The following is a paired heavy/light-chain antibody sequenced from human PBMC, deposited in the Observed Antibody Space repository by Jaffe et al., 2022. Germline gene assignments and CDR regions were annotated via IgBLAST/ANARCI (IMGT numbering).Heavy chain of an antibody. J-gene: IGHJ4*02. V-gene: IGHV1-18*01. D-gene: IGHD3-16*01. CDR3: ARGTCYDYIWGSCNYFDY. Sequence: QVQLVQSGAEVKKPGASVKVSCKASGYTFTSYGISWVRQAPGQGLEWMGWISAYNGNTNYAQKLQGRVTMTTDTSTSTAYMELRSLRSDDTAVYYCARGTCYDYIWGSCNYFDYWGQGTLVTVSS. CDR2: ISAYNGNT. CDR1: GYTFTSYG.
Light chain of an antibody. J-gene: IGLJ3*02. CDR3: SSYTSSSTQV. V-gene: IGLV2-14*03. Sequence: QSALTQPASVSGSPGQSITISCTGTSSDVGGYNYVSWYQQHPGKAPKLMIYDVSNRPSGVSNRFSGSKSGNTASLTISGLQAEDEADYYCSSYTSSSTQVFGGGTKLTVL. CDR2: DVS. CDR1: SSDVGGYNY.